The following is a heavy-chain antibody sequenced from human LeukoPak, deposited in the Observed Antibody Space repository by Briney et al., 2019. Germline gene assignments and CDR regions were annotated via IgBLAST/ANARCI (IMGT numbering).Heavy chain of an antibody. CDR3: ARSLDLAPILRYDAFDI. Sequence: GASVKVSCKASGYTFTSYGISWVRQAPGQGLEWMGWISAYNGNTNYAQKLQGRVTMTTDTSTSTAYMELRSLRSDDTAVYYCARSLDLAPILRYDAFDIWGQGTMVTVSS. CDR2: ISAYNGNT. V-gene: IGHV1-18*01. J-gene: IGHJ3*02. CDR1: GYTFTSYG. D-gene: IGHD4-17*01.